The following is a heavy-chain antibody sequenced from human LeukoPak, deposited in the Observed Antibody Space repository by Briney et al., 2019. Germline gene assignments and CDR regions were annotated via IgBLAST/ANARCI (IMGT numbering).Heavy chain of an antibody. Sequence: GGSLRLSCAASGFTFSSYAMSWVRQAPWKGLEWVSAISGSGGSTYYADSVKGRFTISRDNSKSTLYLEMTSLRPEDTAVYYCAKVRLLGALDDAFDVGAKGQWSPS. V-gene: IGHV3-23*01. J-gene: IGHJ3*01. D-gene: IGHD3-16*01. CDR2: ISGSGGST. CDR3: AKVRLLGALDDAFDV. CDR1: GFTFSSYA.